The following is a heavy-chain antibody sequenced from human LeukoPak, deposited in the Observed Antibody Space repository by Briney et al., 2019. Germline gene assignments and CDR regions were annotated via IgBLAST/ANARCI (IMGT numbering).Heavy chain of an antibody. CDR1: GFTVSSNY. V-gene: IGHV3-74*01. CDR3: ARNYGDFDY. CDR2: INSDGSVT. J-gene: IGHJ4*02. D-gene: IGHD4-17*01. Sequence: GGSLRLSCAASGFTVSSNYMSWVRQAPGKGLVWVSRINSDGSVTSYADSVKGRFTISRDNAKNTLYLQMNSLRAEDTAVYYCARNYGDFDYWGQGTLVTVSS.